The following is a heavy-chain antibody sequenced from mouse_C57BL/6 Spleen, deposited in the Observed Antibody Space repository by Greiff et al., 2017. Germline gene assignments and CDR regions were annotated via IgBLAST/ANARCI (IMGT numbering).Heavy chain of an antibody. Sequence: EVKLVESGEGLVKPGGSPKLSCAASGFTFSSYAMSWVRQTPEKRLEWVAYISSGGDYIYYADTVKGRFTISSDNARNTLYLQMSSLKSEDTAMYYCTRDHYYGSSYGGFDVGGTGTTGTVSS. CDR2: ISSGGDYI. CDR1: GFTFSSYA. J-gene: IGHJ1*03. CDR3: TRDHYYGSSYGGFDV. D-gene: IGHD1-1*01. V-gene: IGHV5-9-1*02.